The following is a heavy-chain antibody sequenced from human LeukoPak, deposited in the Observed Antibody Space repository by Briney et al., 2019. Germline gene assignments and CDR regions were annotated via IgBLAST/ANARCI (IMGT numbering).Heavy chain of an antibody. CDR1: GGSISSYY. CDR3: ARDLYYYGSGSYSAFDY. D-gene: IGHD3-10*01. CDR2: IYTTGNT. V-gene: IGHV4-4*07. Sequence: SETLSLTCTVSGGSISSYYWSWIRQPAGKGLECIGPIYTTGNTNYNPSLKSRVTISVDTSKNQFSLKLSSVTAADTAVYYCARDLYYYGSGSYSAFDYWGQGTLVTVSS. J-gene: IGHJ4*02.